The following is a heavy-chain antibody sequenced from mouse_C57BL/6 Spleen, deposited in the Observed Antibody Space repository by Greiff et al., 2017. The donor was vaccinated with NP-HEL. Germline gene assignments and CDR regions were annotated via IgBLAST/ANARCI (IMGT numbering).Heavy chain of an antibody. V-gene: IGHV1-55*01. CDR3: ARLEDYDCYYEGYAMDY. Sequence: QVQLQQPGAELVKPGASVKMSCKASGYTFTSYWITWVKQRPGQGLEWIGDIYPGSGSTNYNEKFKSKATLTVDTSSSTAYMQLSSLTSEDSAVYYGARLEDYDCYYEGYAMDYWGQGTSVTVSS. D-gene: IGHD2-3*01. CDR1: GYTFTSYW. J-gene: IGHJ4*01. CDR2: IYPGSGST.